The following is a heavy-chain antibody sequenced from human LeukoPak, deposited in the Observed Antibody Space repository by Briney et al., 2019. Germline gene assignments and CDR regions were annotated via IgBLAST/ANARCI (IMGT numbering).Heavy chain of an antibody. D-gene: IGHD4-23*01. Sequence: ASVKVSCKSSGYIFTNHYMHWVRQAPGQGLEWMGLINPSGISTLYAEKFRGRIIMTRDMSTATDYMELSSLRSEDTAVYYCARDNSIADRGWWFDPWGQGTLVTVSS. V-gene: IGHV1-46*01. CDR2: INPSGIST. J-gene: IGHJ5*02. CDR3: ARDNSIADRGWWFDP. CDR1: GYIFTNHY.